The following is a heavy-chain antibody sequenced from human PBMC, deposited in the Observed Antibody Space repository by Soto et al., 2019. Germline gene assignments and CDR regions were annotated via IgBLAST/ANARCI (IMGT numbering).Heavy chain of an antibody. V-gene: IGHV3-23*01. J-gene: IGHJ4*02. Sequence: EVQLLESGGGLVQPGGSLRLSCAASGFTFSSYAMNWDRQAPGKGLEWVSVISGSDGSTYYADSVKGRFTISRDNSKNTLNLQMNSLRAEDTAVYYCARRRSSWYFDYWGQGTLVTVSS. CDR1: GFTFSSYA. CDR2: ISGSDGST. CDR3: ARRRSSWYFDY. D-gene: IGHD6-13*01.